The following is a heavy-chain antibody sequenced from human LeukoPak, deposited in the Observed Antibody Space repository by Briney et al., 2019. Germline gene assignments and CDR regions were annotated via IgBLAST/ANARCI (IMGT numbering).Heavy chain of an antibody. CDR3: ARDTYRFFDL. CDR2: IKEDGTDK. Sequence: PGGSLRLSCAASGFTFSSFGLHWVRQAPGKGLEWVADIKEDGTDKYSVDSVKGRFIISRDNAKNSLYLQMNSLRAEDTAVYYCARDTYRFFDLWGRGTLVTVSS. J-gene: IGHJ2*01. CDR1: GFTFSSFG. V-gene: IGHV3-7*01.